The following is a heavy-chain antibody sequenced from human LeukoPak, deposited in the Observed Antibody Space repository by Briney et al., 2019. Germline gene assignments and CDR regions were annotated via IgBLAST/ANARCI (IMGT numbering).Heavy chain of an antibody. V-gene: IGHV3-30-3*01. J-gene: IGHJ4*02. D-gene: IGHD3-10*01. CDR2: TSSDLNVK. Sequence: GGSLRLSCAASGFTFRNYVIHWVRQAPGKGLEWVAVTSSDLNVKLYADSVKGRFTISRDNSRSTLYLQMNSLRPEDTAIYYSAREGYYGSGSPPSLYFDYWGQGTLVTVSS. CDR3: AREGYYGSGSPPSLYFDY. CDR1: GFTFRNYV.